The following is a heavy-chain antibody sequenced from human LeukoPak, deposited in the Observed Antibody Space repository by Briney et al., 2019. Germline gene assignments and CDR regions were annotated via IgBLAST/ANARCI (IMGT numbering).Heavy chain of an antibody. CDR2: IYTSGST. CDR3: ARVGRYYYGSGSYYFDY. CDR1: GGSISSGSYY. J-gene: IGHJ4*02. V-gene: IGHV4-61*02. D-gene: IGHD3-10*01. Sequence: SQTLSLTCTVSGGSISSGSYYWNWIRQPAGRGLEWIGRIYTSGSTNYNPSLKSRVTISVDTSKNQFSLKLSSVTAADTAVYYCARVGRYYYGSGSYYFDYWGQGTLVTVSS.